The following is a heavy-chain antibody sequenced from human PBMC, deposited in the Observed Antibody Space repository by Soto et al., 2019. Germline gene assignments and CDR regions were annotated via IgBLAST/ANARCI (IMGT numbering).Heavy chain of an antibody. J-gene: IGHJ6*03. Sequence: QVQLVESGGGVVQPGRSLRLSCEASGFTFSSDGMHWVRQAPGKGLEWVALISFEGSDKYYADSVKGRFTISRDNSKNTMYLQMNSLRAEDTAVYYCAKVASGSRYMDVWGKGTTVTVS. CDR2: ISFEGSDK. V-gene: IGHV3-30*18. D-gene: IGHD3-10*01. CDR3: AKVASGSRYMDV. CDR1: GFTFSSDG.